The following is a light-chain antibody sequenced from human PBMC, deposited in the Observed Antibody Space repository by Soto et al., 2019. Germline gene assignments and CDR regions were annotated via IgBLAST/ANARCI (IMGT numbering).Light chain of an antibody. CDR1: QSISSW. CDR2: AAS. CDR3: QQLFDSPIT. J-gene: IGKJ5*01. Sequence: DIQMTQYPSTLSAYVGDRVTITCRASQSISSWLAWYQVKPGKAPKLLIYAASTLESGVPSRFSATVSGTEFSLTITSLQPEDFATYYCQQLFDSPITLGQGTRLEIK. V-gene: IGKV1-5*01.